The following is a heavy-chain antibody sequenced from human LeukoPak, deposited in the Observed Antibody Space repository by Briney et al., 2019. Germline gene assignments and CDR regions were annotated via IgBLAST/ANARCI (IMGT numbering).Heavy chain of an antibody. CDR1: DFPFRVYT. CDR2: ITGSSDSI. D-gene: IGHD1-7*01. CDR3: ARDGNYISHVIDY. Sequence: PGGSLRLSCAASDFPFRVYTMNWVRQAPGKGLEWIASITGSSDSIYYADSVRGRFTISRDNAKNSVFLQMTTVRGDDTGVYYCARDGNYISHVIDYWGQGTLVTVSS. J-gene: IGHJ4*02. V-gene: IGHV3-21*01.